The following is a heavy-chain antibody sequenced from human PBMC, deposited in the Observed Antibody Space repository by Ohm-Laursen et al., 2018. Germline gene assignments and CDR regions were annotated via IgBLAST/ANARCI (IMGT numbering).Heavy chain of an antibody. V-gene: IGHV4-31*03. J-gene: IGHJ5*02. Sequence: TLSLTCPVSGGSISSGGYYWSWIRQHPGKGLEWIGYIYYSGSTYYNPSLKSRVTISVDTSKNQFSLKLSSVTAADTAVYYCARDRGRRRRWFDPWGQGTLVTVSS. CDR3: ARDRGRRRRWFDP. CDR1: GGSISSGGYY. CDR2: IYYSGST. D-gene: IGHD1-1*01.